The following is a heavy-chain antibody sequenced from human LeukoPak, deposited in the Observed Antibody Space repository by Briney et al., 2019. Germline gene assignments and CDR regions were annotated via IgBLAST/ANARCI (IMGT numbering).Heavy chain of an antibody. J-gene: IGHJ4*02. CDR1: GYSITSAYY. CDR2: FFLKGST. CDR3: ARSELNDYSRF. V-gene: IGHV4-38-2*02. Sequence: SETLSLTCTVSGYSITSAYYWGWIRQPPGKGLEWIGSFFLKGSTYYNPSLKSRVTMSMDTSKNQFSVKMRAVTAADTAVYYCARSELNDYSRFWGQGILVAVSS. D-gene: IGHD4-11*01.